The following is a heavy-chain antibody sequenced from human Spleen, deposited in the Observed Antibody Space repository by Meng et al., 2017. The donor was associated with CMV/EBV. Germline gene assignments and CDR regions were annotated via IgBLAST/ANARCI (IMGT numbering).Heavy chain of an antibody. Sequence: TSSGSGGTNNSRDSYWSWIRQHPEKGLEWIGYIYYIGSPYYNTSLRSRVTISLDTSKNQFSLKLGAVTAADTAVYYCAREITGVYDSWGQGTLVTVSS. J-gene: IGHJ4*02. V-gene: IGHV4-31*03. D-gene: IGHD6-13*01. CDR2: IYYIGSP. CDR3: AREITGVYDS. CDR1: GGTNNSRDSY.